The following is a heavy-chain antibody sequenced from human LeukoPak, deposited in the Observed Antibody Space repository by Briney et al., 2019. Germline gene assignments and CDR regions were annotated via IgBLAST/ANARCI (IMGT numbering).Heavy chain of an antibody. Sequence: GGSLRLSCAASGFTFSSYGMHWVRQAPGKGLEWVAFIRYDGSNKYCADSVKGRFTISRDNSKNTLYLQMNSLRAEDTAVYYCAKDYYGSGSYRPRPYYYYYMDVWGKGTTVTISS. CDR1: GFTFSSYG. CDR3: AKDYYGSGSYRPRPYYYYYMDV. CDR2: IRYDGSNK. D-gene: IGHD3-10*01. V-gene: IGHV3-30*02. J-gene: IGHJ6*03.